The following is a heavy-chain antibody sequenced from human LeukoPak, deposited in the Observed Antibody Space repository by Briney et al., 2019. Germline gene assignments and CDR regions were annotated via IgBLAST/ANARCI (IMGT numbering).Heavy chain of an antibody. D-gene: IGHD1-7*01. CDR2: INPSGGST. CDR3: ARDEGPPRYNWNYVGPDY. Sequence: ASVKVSCKASGYTFISYYMHWVRQAPGQGLEWMGIINPSGGSTSYAQKFQGRVTMTRDTSTSTVYMDLRNLRSEDTAVYYCARDEGPPRYNWNYVGPDYWGQGTLVTVSS. CDR1: GYTFISYY. V-gene: IGHV1-46*01. J-gene: IGHJ4*02.